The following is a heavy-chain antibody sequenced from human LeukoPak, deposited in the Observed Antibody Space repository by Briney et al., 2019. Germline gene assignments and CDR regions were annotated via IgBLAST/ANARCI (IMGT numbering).Heavy chain of an antibody. CDR2: IYNSGGT. Sequence: SKALSLTCTVSGGSISYYYWSWIRQPPGKGLEWIGYIYNSGGTNYNPSLKSRVTISIDTSKNQFSLKLNSVTAADTAVYYCARDGDYDSSGYYSNWFDPWGQGTLVTVSS. CDR1: GGSISYYY. J-gene: IGHJ5*02. D-gene: IGHD3-22*01. CDR3: ARDGDYDSSGYYSNWFDP. V-gene: IGHV4-59*01.